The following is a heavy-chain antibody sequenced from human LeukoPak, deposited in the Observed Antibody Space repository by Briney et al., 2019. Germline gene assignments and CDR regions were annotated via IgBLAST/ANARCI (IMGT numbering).Heavy chain of an antibody. CDR3: ARVNTYYDFWSGYLDY. CDR1: GFTFSSYE. Sequence: GGSLRLSCAASGFTFSSYEMNWVRQAPGKGLEWVSYISSSGSTIYSADSVKGRFTISRDNAKNSLYLQMNSLRAEDTAVYYCARVNTYYDFWSGYLDYWGQGTLVTVSS. V-gene: IGHV3-48*03. D-gene: IGHD3-3*01. CDR2: ISSSGSTI. J-gene: IGHJ4*02.